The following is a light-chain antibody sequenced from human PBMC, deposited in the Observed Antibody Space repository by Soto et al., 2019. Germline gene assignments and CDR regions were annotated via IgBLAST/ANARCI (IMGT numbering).Light chain of an antibody. J-gene: IGKJ5*01. Sequence: EIVLTLSPAILSLSPGERATLSCMASQSVSSSLAWYQQKPGEAPRLLMYSSSTRATGIPARFSGSGAETEFTLTISSLQSEDFAVYYCQQFSNWPPITFGQGTRLEIK. V-gene: IGKV3-15*01. CDR3: QQFSNWPPIT. CDR2: SSS. CDR1: QSVSSS.